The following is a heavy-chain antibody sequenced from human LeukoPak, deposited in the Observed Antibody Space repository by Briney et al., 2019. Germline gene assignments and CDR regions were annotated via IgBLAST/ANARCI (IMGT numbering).Heavy chain of an antibody. CDR2: IYYSGST. CDR1: DGSISSYY. Sequence: SETLSLTCTVSDGSISSYYWSWIRQPPGKGLEWIGYIYYSGSTNYNPSLKSRVTISVDTSKNQFSLKLSSVTAADTAVCYCARALVVSSSWYLTSGDAFDIWGQGTMVTVSS. CDR3: ARALVVSSSWYLTSGDAFDI. D-gene: IGHD6-13*01. V-gene: IGHV4-59*01. J-gene: IGHJ3*02.